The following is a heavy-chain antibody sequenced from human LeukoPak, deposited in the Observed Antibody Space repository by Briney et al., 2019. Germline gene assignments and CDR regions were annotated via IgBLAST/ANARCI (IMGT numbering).Heavy chain of an antibody. CDR1: GITFSSYD. CDR3: ARDGGYYYYMDV. J-gene: IGHJ6*03. Sequence: GGSLRLSCAASGITFSSYDMHWVRQAPGKGLEWVAVISYDGSNKYYAGSVKGRFTISRDNSKNTMYLQMNSLRAEDTAVYYCARDGGYYYYMDVWGKGTTVTVSS. CDR2: ISYDGSNK. V-gene: IGHV3-30*04. D-gene: IGHD4-23*01.